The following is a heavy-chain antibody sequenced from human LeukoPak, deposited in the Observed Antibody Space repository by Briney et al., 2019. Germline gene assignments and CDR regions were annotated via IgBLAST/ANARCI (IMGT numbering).Heavy chain of an antibody. D-gene: IGHD6-13*01. CDR2: ISSSNSYI. CDR3: ARDGASGSSWYDAPYYYYYMDV. CDR1: GFTFSSYS. V-gene: IGHV3-21*01. Sequence: PGGSLRLSCAASGFTFSSYSMNWVRQAPGKGLEWVSSISSSNSYIYYTDSVKGRFTISRDNAKNSLYLQMNSLRAEDTAVYYCARDGASGSSWYDAPYYYYYMDVWGKGTMVTVSS. J-gene: IGHJ6*03.